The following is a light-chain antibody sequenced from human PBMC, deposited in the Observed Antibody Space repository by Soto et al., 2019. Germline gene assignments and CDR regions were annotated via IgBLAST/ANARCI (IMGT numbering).Light chain of an antibody. CDR3: QQYNSFPT. Sequence: DIQMTQSPSTLSASVGDRVTITCRASQSISSWLAWYQQKPRKAPKLLIYKASSLESGVPSTFSGSGSGTEFTLTISSLQPDDFATYYCQQYNSFPTFGQGTKGEIK. CDR2: KAS. V-gene: IGKV1-5*03. J-gene: IGKJ1*01. CDR1: QSISSW.